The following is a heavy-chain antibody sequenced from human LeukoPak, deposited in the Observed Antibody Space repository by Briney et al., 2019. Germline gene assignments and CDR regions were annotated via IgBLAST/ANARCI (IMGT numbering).Heavy chain of an antibody. D-gene: IGHD5-24*01. CDR1: GYTFTGYY. CDR3: ARDRGRDGYIFDY. Sequence: ASVKVSRKASGYTFTGYYMHWVRQAPGQGLEWMGWINPNSGGTNYAQKFQGRVTMTRDTSISTAYMELSRLRSDDTAVYYCARDRGRDGYIFDYWGQGTLVTVSS. CDR2: INPNSGGT. V-gene: IGHV1-2*02. J-gene: IGHJ4*02.